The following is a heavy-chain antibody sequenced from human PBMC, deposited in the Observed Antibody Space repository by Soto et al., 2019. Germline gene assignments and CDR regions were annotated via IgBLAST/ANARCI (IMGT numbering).Heavy chain of an antibody. D-gene: IGHD1-26*01. J-gene: IGHJ3*01. CDR1: GLTIRGKTY. CDR3: ASWQEREHAFDV. CDR2: LYSEDGT. V-gene: IGHV3-53*01. Sequence: DVQLVESGGGWIQPGGSLRLSCAASGLTIRGKTYITWVRQAPGKGLEWLSALYSEDGTFYADSAEGRFTISRDYSKNTVYLQLNTLTPEDTAVYYCASWQEREHAFDVWGQGTVVTVSS.